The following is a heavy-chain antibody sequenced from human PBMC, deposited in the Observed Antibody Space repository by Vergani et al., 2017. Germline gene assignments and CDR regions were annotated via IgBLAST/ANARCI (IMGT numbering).Heavy chain of an antibody. J-gene: IGHJ5*02. D-gene: IGHD2-2*01. CDR2: IIPIFGTA. V-gene: IGHV1-69*05. Sequence: QVQLVQSGAEVKKPGSSVKVSCKASGGTFSSYAISWVRQAPGQGLEWMGGIIPIFGTANYAQKLQGRVTMTTDTSTSTAYMELRSLRSDDTAVYYCARVCSSTSCYWDNWFDPWGQGTLVTVSS. CDR1: GGTFSSYA. CDR3: ARVCSSTSCYWDNWFDP.